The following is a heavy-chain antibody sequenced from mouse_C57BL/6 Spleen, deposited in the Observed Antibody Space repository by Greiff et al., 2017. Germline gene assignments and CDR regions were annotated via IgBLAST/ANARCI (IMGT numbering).Heavy chain of an antibody. J-gene: IGHJ4*01. Sequence: EVQLQQSVAELVRPGASVKLSCTASGFNIKNTYMHWVKQRPEQGLEWIGRIDPANGNTKYAPKFQGKATITADTSSNTAYLQLSSLTSEDTAIYYCARGITTVVAPYYYAMDYWGQGTSVTVSS. D-gene: IGHD1-1*01. V-gene: IGHV14-3*01. CDR1: GFNIKNTY. CDR3: ARGITTVVAPYYYAMDY. CDR2: IDPANGNT.